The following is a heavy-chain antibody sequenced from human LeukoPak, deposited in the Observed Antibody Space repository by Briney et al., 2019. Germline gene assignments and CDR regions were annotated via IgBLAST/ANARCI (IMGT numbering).Heavy chain of an antibody. CDR2: LSYDGSDK. J-gene: IGHJ4*02. CDR3: AKKDCGGGSCYYLPVAGFDY. D-gene: IGHD2-15*01. V-gene: IGHV3-30*04. CDR1: EFTFSIYA. Sequence: GGPLRLSCAASEFTFSIYAMHGVRQAPGRGRGGGAFLSYDGSDKYYADSVKGRFTISRDNSKNTLYLQMNSLRAEDTAVYYCAKKDCGGGSCYYLPVAGFDYWGQGTLVTVSS.